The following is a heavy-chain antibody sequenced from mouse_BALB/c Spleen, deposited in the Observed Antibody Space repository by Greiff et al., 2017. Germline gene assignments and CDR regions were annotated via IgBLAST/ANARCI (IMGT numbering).Heavy chain of an antibody. CDR2: IDPANGNT. V-gene: IGHV14-3*02. CDR3: ARGDYGYAMDY. J-gene: IGHJ4*01. CDR1: GFNIKDTY. D-gene: IGHD1-1*02. Sequence: EVKLVESGAELVKPGASVKLSCTASGFNIKDTYMHWVKQRPEQGLEWIGRIDPANGNTKYDPKFQGKATITADTSSNTAYLQLSSLTSEDTAVYYCARGDYGYAMDYWGQGTSVTVSS.